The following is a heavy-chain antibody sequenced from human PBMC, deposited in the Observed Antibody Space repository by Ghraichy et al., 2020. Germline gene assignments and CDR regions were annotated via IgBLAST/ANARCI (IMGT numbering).Heavy chain of an antibody. V-gene: IGHV3-15*01. Sequence: GGSLRLSCAASGFTFSNAWMSWVRQAPGKGLEWVGRIKSKTDGGTTDYAAPVKGRFTISRDDSKNTLYLQMNSLKTEDTAVYYCTTDYVAEDHDYGGKTYVDYWGQGTLVTVSS. CDR3: TTDYVAEDHDYGGKTYVDY. D-gene: IGHD4-23*01. CDR2: IKSKTDGGTT. J-gene: IGHJ4*02. CDR1: GFTFSNAW.